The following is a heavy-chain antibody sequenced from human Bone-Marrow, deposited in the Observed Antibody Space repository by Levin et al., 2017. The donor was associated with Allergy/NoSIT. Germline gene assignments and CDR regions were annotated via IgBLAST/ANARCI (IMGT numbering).Heavy chain of an antibody. V-gene: IGHV3-30*04. D-gene: IGHD2-21*01. CDR3: ARATHQFHSHHDAFDS. J-gene: IGHJ3*02. Sequence: GESLKISCAASGFSFNTYAMHWVRQAPGQGPEWVALISSDGRTTYYSGTVKGRFTISRDDPTNTLFLEMHSLIPDDMGTYYCARATHQFHSHHDAFDSWGQGTVVTVSS. CDR2: ISSDGRTT. CDR1: GFSFNTYA.